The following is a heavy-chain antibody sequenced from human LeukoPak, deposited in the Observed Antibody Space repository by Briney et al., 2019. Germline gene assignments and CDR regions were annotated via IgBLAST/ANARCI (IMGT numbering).Heavy chain of an antibody. CDR3: ARDCGYQCLFDY. Sequence: GASVNVSCKASGYTFTNYGISWVRQAPGQGIEWMGWISGYNGNTNYAQKSQGRVTMTTDTSTNAAHMELRSLRSDDTAVYYCARDCGYQCLFDYWGQGTLVTVSS. CDR1: GYTFTNYG. V-gene: IGHV1-18*01. D-gene: IGHD5-12*01. J-gene: IGHJ4*02. CDR2: ISGYNGNT.